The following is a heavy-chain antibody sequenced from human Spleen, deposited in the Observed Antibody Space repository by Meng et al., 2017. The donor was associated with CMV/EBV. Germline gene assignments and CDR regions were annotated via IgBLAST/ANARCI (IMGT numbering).Heavy chain of an antibody. CDR1: GFTFSDYY. D-gene: IGHD3-3*01. Sequence: GGSLRLSCAASGFTFSDYYMSWIRQAPGKGLERVSYISSSGSTIYYADSVKGRFTISRDNAKNSLYLQMNSLRAEDTAVYYCARDAIENLGDNTIFGVAPFMDVWGQGTTVTVSS. CDR3: ARDAIENLGDNTIFGVAPFMDV. CDR2: ISSSGSTI. J-gene: IGHJ6*02. V-gene: IGHV3-11*01.